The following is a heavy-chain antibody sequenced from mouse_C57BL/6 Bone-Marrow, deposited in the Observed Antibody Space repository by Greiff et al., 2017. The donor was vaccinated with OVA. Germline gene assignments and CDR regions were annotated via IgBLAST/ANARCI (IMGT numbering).Heavy chain of an antibody. V-gene: IGHV1-4*01. CDR1: GYTFTSYT. J-gene: IGHJ4*01. CDR3: AGSSHMDY. D-gene: IGHD1-1*01. CDR2: INPSSGYT. Sequence: VQLQQSGADLARPGASVKMSCKASGYTFTSYTMHWVKQRPGQGLEWIGYINPSSGYTKYNQKFKDKATLTADKSSSTAYMQLSSLTSEDSAVYYCAGSSHMDYWGQGTAVTVSS.